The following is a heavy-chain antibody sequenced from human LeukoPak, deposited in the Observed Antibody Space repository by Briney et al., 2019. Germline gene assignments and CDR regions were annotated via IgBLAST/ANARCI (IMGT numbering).Heavy chain of an antibody. CDR2: IYHSGST. CDR1: GGSISSYY. CDR3: ARDWARIAAAGGTM. D-gene: IGHD6-13*01. J-gene: IGHJ4*02. Sequence: SETLSLTCTVSGGSISSYYWSWIRQPPGKGLEWIGSIYHSGSTYYNPSLKSRVTISVDTSKNQFSLKLSSVTAADTAVYYCARDWARIAAAGGTMWGQGTLVTVSS. V-gene: IGHV4-38-2*02.